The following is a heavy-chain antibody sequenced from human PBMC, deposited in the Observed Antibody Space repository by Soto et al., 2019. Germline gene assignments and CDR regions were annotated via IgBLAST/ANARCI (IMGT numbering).Heavy chain of an antibody. Sequence: PSETLSLTCTVSGGSISSGDYYWSWIRQPPGKGLEWIGYIYYSGSTNYNPSLKSRVTISVDTSKNQFSLKLSSVTAADTAVYYCARGLIAAAAWFDPWGQGTLVTVSS. CDR2: IYYSGST. V-gene: IGHV4-61*08. CDR3: ARGLIAAAAWFDP. J-gene: IGHJ5*02. CDR1: GGSISSGDYY. D-gene: IGHD6-13*01.